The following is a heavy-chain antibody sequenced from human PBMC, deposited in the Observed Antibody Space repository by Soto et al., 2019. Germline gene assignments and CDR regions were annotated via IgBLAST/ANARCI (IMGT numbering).Heavy chain of an antibody. D-gene: IGHD6-13*01. CDR3: ARWGLGRLSIAAAGTRYYYYYYGMDV. Sequence: ASVKVSCKASGYTFTSYDINWVRQATGQGLEWMGWMNPNSGNTGYAQKFQGRVTMTRNTSISTAYMELSSLRSEDTAVYYCARWGLGRLSIAAAGTRYYYYYYGMDVWGQGTTVTVSS. J-gene: IGHJ6*02. V-gene: IGHV1-8*01. CDR2: MNPNSGNT. CDR1: GYTFTSYD.